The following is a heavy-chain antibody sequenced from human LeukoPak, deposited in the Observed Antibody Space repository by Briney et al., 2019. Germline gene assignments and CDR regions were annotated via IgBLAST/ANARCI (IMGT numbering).Heavy chain of an antibody. Sequence: GGSLRLSCAASGFTFSDYYMSWIRQALGKGLEWVSYISSSGSTIYYADSVKGLSTISRDNAKNSLYLQMNSLRAEDTAVYNCARDKGSGYYFDYWGQGTLVTVSS. CDR2: ISSSGSTI. V-gene: IGHV3-11*04. D-gene: IGHD3-22*01. CDR3: ARDKGSGYYFDY. J-gene: IGHJ4*02. CDR1: GFTFSDYY.